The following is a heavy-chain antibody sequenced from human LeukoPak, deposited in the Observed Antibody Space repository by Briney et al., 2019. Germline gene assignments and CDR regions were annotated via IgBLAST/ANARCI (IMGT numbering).Heavy chain of an antibody. J-gene: IGHJ4*02. D-gene: IGHD3-3*01. Sequence: PGGSLRLSCAASGFIFADYTMHWVRQAPGKGLEGVSLISWGGGRTYYADSVKGRFTISRDNSKNSLYLQLNSLRTEDTALYYCAKDIGADFWSGYLDYWGQGTLVTVSS. CDR2: ISWGGGRT. CDR1: GFIFADYT. V-gene: IGHV3-43*01. CDR3: AKDIGADFWSGYLDY.